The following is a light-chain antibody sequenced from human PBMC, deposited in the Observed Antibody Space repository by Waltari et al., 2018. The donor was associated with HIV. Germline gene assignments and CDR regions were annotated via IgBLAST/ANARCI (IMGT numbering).Light chain of an antibody. CDR1: SSDVGASNS. J-gene: IGLJ2*01. CDR2: DVT. Sequence: QSALTQPPSASGSPGQSVTIPCTGTSSDVGASNSVSWFQQHPGKAPKLMIYDVTKRPSGVPDRFSGSKSGNTASLTVSGLQAEDEADYYCASHAGSKDVFGGGTRLTVL. V-gene: IGLV2-8*01. CDR3: ASHAGSKDV.